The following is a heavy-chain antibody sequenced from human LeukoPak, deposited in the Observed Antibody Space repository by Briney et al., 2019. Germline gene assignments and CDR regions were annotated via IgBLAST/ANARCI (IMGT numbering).Heavy chain of an antibody. CDR3: ARHFKHVRSGTQHWFDP. D-gene: IGHD1-14*01. Sequence: PSETLSLTCTVSGGSITSYHWSWIRQPPGKGLGWIGLIYSSGSTNYNPSLRSRLTISVDTSKNQFSLILNSVTAADTAVYYCARHFKHVRSGTQHWFDPWGQGTLVTVSS. CDR2: IYSSGST. CDR1: GGSITSYH. V-gene: IGHV4-4*09. J-gene: IGHJ5*02.